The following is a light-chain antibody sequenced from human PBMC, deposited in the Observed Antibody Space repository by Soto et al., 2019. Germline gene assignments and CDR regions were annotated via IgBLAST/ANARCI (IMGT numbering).Light chain of an antibody. Sequence: DIQMTQSPSSLSASVGDRVTITCRASHSITIYLNWYQQKPGEAPNLLIFGASTLQSGVPSRFSGSGSGTDFTLTISSLQPEDFATYYCQQSYSTLWTFGQGTKVDI. CDR2: GAS. V-gene: IGKV1-39*01. CDR3: QQSYSTLWT. CDR1: HSITIY. J-gene: IGKJ1*01.